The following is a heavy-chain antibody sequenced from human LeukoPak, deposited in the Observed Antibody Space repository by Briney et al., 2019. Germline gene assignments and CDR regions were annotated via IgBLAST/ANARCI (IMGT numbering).Heavy chain of an antibody. CDR1: GFTFSNYG. J-gene: IGHJ4*02. CDR3: ARDRDWVFVY. V-gene: IGHV3-33*01. D-gene: IGHD3/OR15-3a*01. CDR2: VWYDGSNQ. Sequence: GGSLRLSCAASGFTFSNYGMHWVRQAPGEGLEWVAVVWYDGSNQYYVDSVKGRFTISRDSSKNALYLQMNSLRAEDTAVYYCARDRDWVFVYWGQGTLVTVSS.